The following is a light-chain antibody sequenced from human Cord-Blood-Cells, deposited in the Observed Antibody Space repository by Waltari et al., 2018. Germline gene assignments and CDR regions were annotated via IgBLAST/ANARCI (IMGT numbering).Light chain of an antibody. CDR3: SSYTSSSTRV. J-gene: IGLJ3*02. Sequence: QSALTQPASVSGSPGQSTTISCTGTSSEAGGYNYVSLYQQHPGKAPNLMIYDVSNRPSGVSNLFSGSKSGTTASVTISGLQSENEADYSCSSYTSSSTRVFGGGTKLTVL. V-gene: IGLV2-14*03. CDR2: DVS. CDR1: SSEAGGYNY.